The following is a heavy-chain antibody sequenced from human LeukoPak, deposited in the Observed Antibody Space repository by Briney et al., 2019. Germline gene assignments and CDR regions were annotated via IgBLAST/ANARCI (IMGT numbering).Heavy chain of an antibody. CDR1: GGSISSSGYY. D-gene: IGHD2/OR15-2a*01. V-gene: IGHV4-39*01. CDR3: ATSRPFDY. Sequence: SETLSLTCTVSGGSISSSGYYWGWIRQPPGKGLEWIGSIYYSGSTYYNPSLKSRVTISVDTSKNQFSLKLSSVTAADTAVYYCATSRPFDYWGQGTLVTVSS. CDR2: IYYSGST. J-gene: IGHJ4*02.